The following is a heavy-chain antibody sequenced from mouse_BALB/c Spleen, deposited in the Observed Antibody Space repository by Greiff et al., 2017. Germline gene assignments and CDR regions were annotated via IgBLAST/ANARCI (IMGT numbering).Heavy chain of an antibody. J-gene: IGHJ3*01. D-gene: IGHD1-2*01. Sequence: EVQGVESGGGLVKPGGSLKLSCAASGFTFSDYYMYWVRQTPEKRLEWVATISAGGSYTYYPDSVKGRYTISRDNAKINLYLQISSLKSEDTAMYYCASDRGTTATPAWFAYWGQGTLVTVSA. V-gene: IGHV5-4*02. CDR1: GFTFSDYY. CDR2: ISAGGSYT. CDR3: ASDRGTTATPAWFAY.